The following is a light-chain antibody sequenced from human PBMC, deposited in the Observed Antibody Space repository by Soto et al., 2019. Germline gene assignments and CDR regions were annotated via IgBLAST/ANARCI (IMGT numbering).Light chain of an antibody. CDR2: GNS. CDR1: SSNIGAGYD. J-gene: IGLJ1*01. CDR3: QSYDSSLSGSYV. Sequence: QAVVTQPPSVSGAPGQRVTISCTGSSSNIGAGYDVHWYQQLPGTAPKLLIYGNSNRPSGVPDRFSGSKSGTSASLAITGLQAEDEADYYCQSYDSSLSGSYVFGTGTKVTAL. V-gene: IGLV1-40*01.